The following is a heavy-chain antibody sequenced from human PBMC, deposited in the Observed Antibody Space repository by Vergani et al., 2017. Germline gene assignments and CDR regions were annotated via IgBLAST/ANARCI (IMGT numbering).Heavy chain of an antibody. V-gene: IGHV3-23*01. CDR1: GFTFSSYA. CDR2: ISGMGGST. D-gene: IGHD3-10*01. CDR3: AKDGRYYYGSGIDY. J-gene: IGHJ4*02. Sequence: EVQLLESGGGLVQPGGSLRLSCAASGFTFSSYAMSWVRPAPGKGLEGVSAISGMGGSTYYADSVKGRFTISRDNSKNTLYLQMNSLRAEDTAVYYCAKDGRYYYGSGIDYWGQGTLVTVSS.